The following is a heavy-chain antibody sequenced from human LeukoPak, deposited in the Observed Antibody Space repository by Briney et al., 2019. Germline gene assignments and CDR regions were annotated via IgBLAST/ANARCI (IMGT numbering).Heavy chain of an antibody. CDR3: ARDGFFRATGDAFDI. CDR2: ISAYNGNT. D-gene: IGHD1-26*01. V-gene: IGHV1-18*01. Sequence: ASVKVSCKASGYTFTSYGISWVRQAPGQGLEWMGWISAYNGNTNYAQKLQGRFTMTTDTSTSTAYMELRSLRSDDTAVYYCARDGFFRATGDAFDIWGQGTMVTVSS. J-gene: IGHJ3*02. CDR1: GYTFTSYG.